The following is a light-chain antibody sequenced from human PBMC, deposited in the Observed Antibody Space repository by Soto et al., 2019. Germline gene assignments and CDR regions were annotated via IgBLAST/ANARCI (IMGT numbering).Light chain of an antibody. CDR3: SSYVGSKV. J-gene: IGLJ3*02. Sequence: QSALTQPPSASGSLGQSVTISCTGTSSDVGGYNYVSWYQQHPGKAPKLMISEVSKWPSGVPDRFSGSKSGNTASLTVSGLQAEDEADYYCSSYVGSKVFGGGTKLTVL. CDR1: SSDVGGYNY. V-gene: IGLV2-8*01. CDR2: EVS.